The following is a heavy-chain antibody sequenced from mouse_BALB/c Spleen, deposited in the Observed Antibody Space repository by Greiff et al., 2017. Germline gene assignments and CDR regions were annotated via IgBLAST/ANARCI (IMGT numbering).Heavy chain of an antibody. Sequence: EVMLVESGGDLVKPGGSLKLSCAASGFTFSSYGMSWVRQTPDKRLEWVATISSGGSYTYYPDSVKGRFTISRDNAKNTLYLQMSSLKSEDTAMYYCARQTTVVVYYYAMDYWGQGTSVTVSS. CDR1: GFTFSSYG. D-gene: IGHD1-1*01. CDR2: ISSGGSYT. J-gene: IGHJ4*01. V-gene: IGHV5-6*01. CDR3: ARQTTVVVYYYAMDY.